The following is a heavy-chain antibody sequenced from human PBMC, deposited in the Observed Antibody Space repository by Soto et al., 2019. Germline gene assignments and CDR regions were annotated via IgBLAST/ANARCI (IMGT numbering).Heavy chain of an antibody. J-gene: IGHJ4*02. CDR2: IFSSGST. D-gene: IGHD5-12*01. CDR1: AGSSNTFF. V-gene: IGHV4-4*07. Sequence: SETLSVTCSVSAGSSNTFFWRWVRQPAGKGLEWIGRIFSSGSTSFNPSLESRVAMSVDTSKNHFSLNLSSVTAADMAVYYCAREGSYSAYNFAHGIQLWSFDFWGQGALGTVSS. CDR3: AREGSYSAYNFAHGIQLWSFDF.